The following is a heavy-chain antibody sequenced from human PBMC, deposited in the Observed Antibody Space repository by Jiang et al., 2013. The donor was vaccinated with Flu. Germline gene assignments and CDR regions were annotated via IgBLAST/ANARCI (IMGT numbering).Heavy chain of an antibody. D-gene: IGHD1-26*01. CDR3: TTLWGLDY. CDR1: GDSLTELS. J-gene: IGHJ4*02. CDR2: FDQEDGEA. V-gene: IGHV1-24*01. Sequence: SGAEVKKPGASVKVSCKVSGDSLTELSMHWVRQAPGKGLEWMGGFDQEDGEAIYAQKFQGRVTMTEDTSTDTAYMELSGLTSEDTAVYFCTTLWGLDYWGQGTLVTVSS.